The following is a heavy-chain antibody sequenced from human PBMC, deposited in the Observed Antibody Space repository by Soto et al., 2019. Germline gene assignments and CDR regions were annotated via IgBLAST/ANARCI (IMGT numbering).Heavy chain of an antibody. CDR1: GVSFSGYY. Sequence: SETLSLTCAVYGVSFSGYYWSWIRQPPGKGLEWIGEINHSGSTNYNPSLKSRVTISVDTSKNQFSLKLSSVTAAGTAVYYCARVTEYHDFWSGRDWYFDLWGRGTLVTVSS. D-gene: IGHD3-3*01. CDR2: INHSGST. V-gene: IGHV4-34*01. CDR3: ARVTEYHDFWSGRDWYFDL. J-gene: IGHJ2*01.